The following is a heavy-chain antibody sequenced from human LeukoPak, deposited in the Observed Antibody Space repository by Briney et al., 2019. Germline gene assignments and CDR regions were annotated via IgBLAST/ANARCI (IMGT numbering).Heavy chain of an antibody. V-gene: IGHV3-48*01. CDR3: ARGHGDYGFDY. CDR2: INSSSSTI. J-gene: IGHJ4*02. D-gene: IGHD4-17*01. CDR1: GFTFSSYS. Sequence: GGSLRLSCAASGFTFSSYSMNWVRQAPGKGLEWVSYINSSSSTIYYADSVKGRFTISRDNAKNSLYLQMNSLRAEDTAVYYCARGHGDYGFDYWGQGTLVTVSS.